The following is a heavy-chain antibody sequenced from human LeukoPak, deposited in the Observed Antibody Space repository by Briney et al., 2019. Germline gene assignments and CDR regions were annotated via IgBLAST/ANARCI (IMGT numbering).Heavy chain of an antibody. Sequence: GASVKVSCKASGYTFTGYYIHWVRQAPGQGLEWMGWINPNSGGTNYAQKFQGRVTMTRDTSISTAYMELSRLRSDDTAVYYCARETATVTTAFDIWGRGTMVTVSS. CDR1: GYTFTGYY. CDR3: ARETATVTTAFDI. D-gene: IGHD4-11*01. J-gene: IGHJ3*02. CDR2: INPNSGGT. V-gene: IGHV1-2*02.